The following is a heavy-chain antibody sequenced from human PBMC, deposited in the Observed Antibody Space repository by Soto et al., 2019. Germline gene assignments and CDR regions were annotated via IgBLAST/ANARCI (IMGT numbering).Heavy chain of an antibody. CDR2: ISSSSSYI. D-gene: IGHD2-8*01. J-gene: IGHJ3*02. V-gene: IGHV3-21*01. CDR1: VFTFSSYS. Sequence: RGSLVVSCAASVFTFSSYSMNWVRQAPGSGLEWVSSISSSSSYIYYADSVKGRFTISRDNAKNSLYLQMKSLRAEDTAVYYCASSDCTNGVCYDGALDTWGQGTMVTVSS. CDR3: ASSDCTNGVCYDGALDT.